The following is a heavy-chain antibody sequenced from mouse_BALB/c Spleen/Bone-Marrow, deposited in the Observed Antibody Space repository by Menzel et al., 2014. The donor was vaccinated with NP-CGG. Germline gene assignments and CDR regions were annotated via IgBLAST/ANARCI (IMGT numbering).Heavy chain of an antibody. CDR2: IYPSDSYT. J-gene: IGHJ2*01. CDR3: TRSGGYYFDY. V-gene: IGHV1-69*02. CDR1: GYTFXSYW. Sequence: VQLQQSGAELVRPGASVKLSCKASGYTFXSYWINWMRQRPGQGLEWIGNIYPSDSYTNYNQKFKDKATLTVDKSSSTAYMQLSSPTSEDSAVYYCTRSGGYYFDYWGQGTTLTVSS.